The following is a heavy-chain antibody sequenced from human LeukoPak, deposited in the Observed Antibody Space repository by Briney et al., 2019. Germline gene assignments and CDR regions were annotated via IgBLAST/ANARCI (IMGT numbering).Heavy chain of an antibody. J-gene: IGHJ3*01. CDR1: GGSISTSSYY. CDR2: IHYSGST. Sequence: SETLSLTCSVSGGSISTSSYYWGWIRQPPGMGLEWIGTIHYSGSTNYSPSLKSRVTMSIVTSKNQFSLRLSSVTAADTAVYYCAKHESLIAFDVWGQGTMVTVSS. V-gene: IGHV4-39*01. CDR3: AKHESLIAFDV.